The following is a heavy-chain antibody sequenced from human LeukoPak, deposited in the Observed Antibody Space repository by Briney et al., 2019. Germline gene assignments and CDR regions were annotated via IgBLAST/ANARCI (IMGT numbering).Heavy chain of an antibody. CDR3: AREGCSGGSCYFDY. D-gene: IGHD2-15*01. CDR1: GGSISSYY. CDR2: IYTSDST. J-gene: IGHJ4*02. V-gene: IGHV4-4*07. Sequence: SETLSLTCTVSGGSISSYYWSWIRQPAGKGLEWIGRIYTSDSTNYNPSLKSRVTISVDTSKNQFSLKLTSVTAADTAVYYCAREGCSGGSCYFDYWGQGTLVTVSS.